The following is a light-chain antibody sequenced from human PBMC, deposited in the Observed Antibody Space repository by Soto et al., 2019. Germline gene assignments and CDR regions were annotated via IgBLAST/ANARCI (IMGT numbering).Light chain of an antibody. Sequence: QLVLTQSPSASASLGASVKLTCTRSSGHSSYAIAWHQQQPEKGPRYLMKLNSDGSHSKGDGIPDRFSGSSSGAERYLTIASLQSEDEADYYCQTWGSGIRVVFGGGTKLTVL. J-gene: IGLJ2*01. V-gene: IGLV4-69*01. CDR3: QTWGSGIRVV. CDR1: SGHSSYA. CDR2: LNSDGSH.